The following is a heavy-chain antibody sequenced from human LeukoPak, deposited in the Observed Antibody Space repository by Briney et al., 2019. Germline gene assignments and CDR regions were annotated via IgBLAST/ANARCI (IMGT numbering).Heavy chain of an antibody. J-gene: IGHJ4*02. D-gene: IGHD6-13*01. CDR3: ARSSNSNNYFDY. Sequence: GGSLSLSCAASGFTVSSNSMSWFRQAPGKGLEWVSVIYSGDSTFYADSMKGRFTISRDNSKNTLYLQIDSLRAEDTAMYYCARSSNSNNYFDYWGQGTLVTVSS. V-gene: IGHV3-53*01. CDR2: IYSGDST. CDR1: GFTVSSNS.